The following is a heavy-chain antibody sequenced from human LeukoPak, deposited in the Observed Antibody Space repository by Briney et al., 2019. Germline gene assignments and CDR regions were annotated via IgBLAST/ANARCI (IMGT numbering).Heavy chain of an antibody. D-gene: IGHD1-14*01. V-gene: IGHV3-23*01. Sequence: SGGSLRLSCAASGFTFSSYGMSWVRQAPGKGLEWVSAISGSGGSTYYADSVKGRFTISRDNSKNTLYLQMNSLRAEDTAVYYCARDRKDSNWFDPWGQGTLVTVSS. CDR3: ARDRKDSNWFDP. CDR2: ISGSGGST. J-gene: IGHJ5*02. CDR1: GFTFSSYG.